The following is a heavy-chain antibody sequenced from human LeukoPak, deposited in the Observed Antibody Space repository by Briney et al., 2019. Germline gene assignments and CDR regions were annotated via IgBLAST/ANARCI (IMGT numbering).Heavy chain of an antibody. Sequence: GGSLRLSCAASGFTFDDYGMSWVRQAPGKGLEWVSGINWNGGSTGYADSVKGRFTISRDNAKNSLYLQMNSLRAEDTALYYCARGLYYYDSSGYYYLGFWGQGTLVTVSS. CDR1: GFTFDDYG. CDR3: ARGLYYYDSSGYYYLGF. D-gene: IGHD3-22*01. J-gene: IGHJ4*02. V-gene: IGHV3-20*04. CDR2: INWNGGST.